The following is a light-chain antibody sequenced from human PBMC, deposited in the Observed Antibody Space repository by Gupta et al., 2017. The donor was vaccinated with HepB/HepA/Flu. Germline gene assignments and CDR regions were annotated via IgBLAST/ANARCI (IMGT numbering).Light chain of an antibody. CDR1: NIGSKS. V-gene: IGLV3-21*03. CDR3: QVWDSSSYHPV. J-gene: IGLJ1*01. CDR2: DDS. Sequence: SYVLTQPPSMSVAPGKTATITCGENNIGSKSVNWYQQKPGQAPVLVVYDDSDRPSGIPDRFSGSNSGNTATLTISRVEAGDEADYYCQVWDSSSYHPVFGTGTEVTVL.